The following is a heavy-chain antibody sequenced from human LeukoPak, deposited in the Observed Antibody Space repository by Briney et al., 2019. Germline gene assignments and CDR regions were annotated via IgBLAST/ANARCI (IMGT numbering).Heavy chain of an antibody. CDR2: ISSDGSNT. D-gene: IGHD3-10*01. CDR3: AKGNTMVRGPKGAFDI. Sequence: PGGSLRLSCAASGFTFSSNWMHWVRQAPGKGLVWVSRISSDGSNTNYADSVKGRFTISRDNSKNTLYLQMNSLRAEDTAVYYCAKGNTMVRGPKGAFDIWGQGTMVTVSS. J-gene: IGHJ3*02. V-gene: IGHV3-74*01. CDR1: GFTFSSNW.